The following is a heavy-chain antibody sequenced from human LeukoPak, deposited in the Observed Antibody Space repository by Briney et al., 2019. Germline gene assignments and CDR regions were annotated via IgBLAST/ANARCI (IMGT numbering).Heavy chain of an antibody. J-gene: IGHJ2*01. Sequence: SETLSLTCTVSGGSISSSSYYWGWIRQPPGKGLEWIGSIYYSGSTYYNPSLKSRVTISVDTSKNQFSLKLSSVTAADTAVYYCARLSNDYGDYAGYWCFDLWGRGTLVTVSS. CDR2: IYYSGST. CDR3: ARLSNDYGDYAGYWCFDL. CDR1: GGSISSSSYY. V-gene: IGHV4-39*01. D-gene: IGHD4-17*01.